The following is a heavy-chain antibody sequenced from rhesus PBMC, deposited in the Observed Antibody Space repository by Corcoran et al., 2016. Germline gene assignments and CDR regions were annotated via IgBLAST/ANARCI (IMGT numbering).Heavy chain of an antibody. Sequence: QVPLQESGPGLVKPSETLSLTCAVSGGSFSGYYWGWIRQPPGKGLEGIGLSSGSSGGTHHHPSRKSRVTSSTNPSGDQFSLKLGSVTASDTAVYYCARARVGTVFDYWGQGVLVTVSS. D-gene: IGHD5-24*01. CDR3: ARARVGTVFDY. CDR1: GGSFSGYY. CDR2: SSGSSGGT. J-gene: IGHJ4*01. V-gene: IGHV4-165*01.